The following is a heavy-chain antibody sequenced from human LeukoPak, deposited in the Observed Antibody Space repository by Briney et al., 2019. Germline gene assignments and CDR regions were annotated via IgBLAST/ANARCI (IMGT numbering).Heavy chain of an antibody. V-gene: IGHV4-59*01. J-gene: IGHJ6*03. D-gene: IGHD3-22*01. CDR3: TRGSIAYYYMDV. CDR2: IHYSGST. Sequence: PSETLSLTCTVSGGSISSYYWSWIRQPPGKGLEWIGYIHYSGSTSYNPSLKSRVTISVDTSKNQFSLKLSSVTAADTAVYYCTRGSIAYYYMDVWGKGTTVTISS. CDR1: GGSISSYY.